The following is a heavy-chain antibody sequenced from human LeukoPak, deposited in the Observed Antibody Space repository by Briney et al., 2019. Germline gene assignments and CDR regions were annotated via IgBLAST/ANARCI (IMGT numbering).Heavy chain of an antibody. CDR3: AKSNGYGLVEI. D-gene: IGHD3-10*01. V-gene: IGHV4-34*01. J-gene: IGHJ3*02. CDR1: GGSFSGYY. Sequence: PSETLSLTCAVYGGSFSGYYWSWIRQPPGKGLEWIGEINHSGSTNYNPSLKSRVTISVDTSKNQFSLKLSSVTAADTAVYYCAKSNGYGLVEIWGQGTMVTVSS. CDR2: INHSGST.